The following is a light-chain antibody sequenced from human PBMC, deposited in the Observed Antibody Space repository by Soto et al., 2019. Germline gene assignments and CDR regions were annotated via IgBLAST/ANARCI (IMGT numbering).Light chain of an antibody. V-gene: IGKV3-11*01. CDR1: QSVNNY. CDR2: DAS. CDR3: QQRSNWPPLT. J-gene: IGKJ4*01. Sequence: EIVLTQSPATLSLSPGERATLSCRASQSVNNYLAWYQQRPGQAPRLLIYDASNRAPGIPARISGRGSGTDFTLTISSLEPEDFAVYYCQQRSNWPPLTFGGGTKVDIK.